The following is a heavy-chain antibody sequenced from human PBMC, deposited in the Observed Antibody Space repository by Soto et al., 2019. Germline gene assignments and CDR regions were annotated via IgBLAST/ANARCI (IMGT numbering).Heavy chain of an antibody. Sequence: QVQLVQSGAEVKKPGASVKVSCKTSGYTFTNFGLSWVRQAPGQGLEWMGWLSAYNGNTNHAQTFQGRVTMTTDTPTSTADRELRSRRPDDTAVYYGARGGTPIDSWAQGTLVTVSS. CDR1: GYTFTNFG. CDR2: LSAYNGNT. CDR3: ARGGTPIDS. J-gene: IGHJ4*02. D-gene: IGHD3-16*01. V-gene: IGHV1-18*01.